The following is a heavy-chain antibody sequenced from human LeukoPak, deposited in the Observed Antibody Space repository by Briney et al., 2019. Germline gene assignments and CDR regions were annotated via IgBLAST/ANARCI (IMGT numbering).Heavy chain of an antibody. CDR2: IIPIFGTA. CDR3: ASGYYDFWSGIADMMDV. V-gene: IGHV1-69*13. Sequence: SVKVSCKASGGTFSSYAISWVRQAPGQGLEWMGGIIPIFGTANYAQKFQGRVTITANESTSTAYMELSSLRSEDTAVYYCASGYYDFWSGIADMMDVWGQGTTVTVSS. CDR1: GGTFSSYA. D-gene: IGHD3-3*01. J-gene: IGHJ6*02.